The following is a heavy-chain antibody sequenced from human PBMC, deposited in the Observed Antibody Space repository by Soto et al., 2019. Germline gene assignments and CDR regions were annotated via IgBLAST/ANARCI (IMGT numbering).Heavy chain of an antibody. D-gene: IGHD3-10*01. CDR1: GGSISSSSYY. CDR3: ARRDTIGYFDY. V-gene: IGHV4-39*01. J-gene: IGHJ4*02. CDR2: IYYSGST. Sequence: SGTLSLTCTVSGGSISSSSYYWGWIRQPPGKGLEWIGSIYYSGSTYYNPSLKSRVTISVDTSKNQFSLKLSSVTAADTAVYYCARRDTIGYFDYWGQGTLVTV.